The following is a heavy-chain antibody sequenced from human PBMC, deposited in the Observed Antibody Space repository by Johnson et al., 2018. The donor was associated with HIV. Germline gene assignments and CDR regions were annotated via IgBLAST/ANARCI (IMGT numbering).Heavy chain of an antibody. V-gene: IGHV3-13*01. CDR3: AKDGDWDTVAHAFDI. CDR1: GFTFSSYD. J-gene: IGHJ3*02. CDR2: IGTAGDT. Sequence: VQLVESGGGLVQPGGSLRLSCAASGFTFSSYDMHWVRQATGKGLEWVSTIGTAGDTYYPGSVKGRFTVSREDAKNTLYLRMNSLRAEDTAVYYCAKDGDWDTVAHAFDIWGQGTMVTFSS. D-gene: IGHD5-12*01.